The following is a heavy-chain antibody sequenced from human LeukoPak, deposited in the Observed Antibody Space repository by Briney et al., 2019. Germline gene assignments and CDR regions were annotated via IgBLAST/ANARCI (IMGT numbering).Heavy chain of an antibody. CDR3: ARYDSSGAFDY. Sequence: ASVKVSCKASGYTFTAYYIHWVRQAPGQGLEWVGWINPNSGGTNYAEKFQGRVTMTRDTSISTAYMELSRLRSDDTAVYYCARYDSSGAFDYWGQGTLVTVSS. V-gene: IGHV1-2*02. J-gene: IGHJ4*02. CDR2: INPNSGGT. D-gene: IGHD3-22*01. CDR1: GYTFTAYY.